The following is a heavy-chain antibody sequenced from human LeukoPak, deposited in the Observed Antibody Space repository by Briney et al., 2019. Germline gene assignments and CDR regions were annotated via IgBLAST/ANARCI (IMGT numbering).Heavy chain of an antibody. V-gene: IGHV4-34*01. D-gene: IGHD5-12*01. CDR1: GESFSEYY. J-gene: IGHJ5*02. CDR3: AFEGPVSGYAFDP. CDR2: INHSGGT. Sequence: SETLSLTCAVYGESFSEYYWSWIRQPPGKGLEWIGQINHSGGTNYHPSLKTRVTISLDTSKNQVSLKLRSVTAADTAAYYCAFEGPVSGYAFDPWGQGALVAVSS.